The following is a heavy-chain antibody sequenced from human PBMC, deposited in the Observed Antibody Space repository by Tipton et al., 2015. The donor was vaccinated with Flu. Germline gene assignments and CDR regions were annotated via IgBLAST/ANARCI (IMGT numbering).Heavy chain of an antibody. D-gene: IGHD6-6*01. V-gene: IGHV3-48*03. CDR2: IGTRGNTI. CDR1: GFTFSSYE. CDR3: AKVGQMYSSSSPSVGYFDS. Sequence: SLRLSCAASGFTFSSYEMNWVRQAPGKGLEWISYIGTRGNTIYSADSVKGRFTISRDNAKNSLYLQMHSLRAKDTAVYYCAKVGQMYSSSSPSVGYFDSWGQGTLVTVSS. J-gene: IGHJ4*02.